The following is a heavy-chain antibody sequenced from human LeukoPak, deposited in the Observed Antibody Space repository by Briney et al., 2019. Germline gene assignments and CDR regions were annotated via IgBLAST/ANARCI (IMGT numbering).Heavy chain of an antibody. J-gene: IGHJ4*02. Sequence: PSETLSLTCAVSGGSISSYYWSWIRQPPGKGLEWIGYIYYSGSTNYNPSLKSRVTISVDTSKNQFSLKLSSVTAADTAVYYCARGSSEGALGYWGQGTLVTVSS. V-gene: IGHV4-59*01. CDR1: GGSISSYY. D-gene: IGHD3-10*01. CDR3: ARGSSEGALGY. CDR2: IYYSGST.